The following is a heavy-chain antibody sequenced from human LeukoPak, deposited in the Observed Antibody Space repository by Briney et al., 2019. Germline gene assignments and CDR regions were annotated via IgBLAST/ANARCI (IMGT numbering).Heavy chain of an antibody. Sequence: GGSLRLSCSASGFTFSSYGMHWVRQAPGKGLEWVAVISYDGSNKYYADSVKGRFTISRDNSKNTLYLQMNSLRAEDTAVYYCAKIAVAGTLPDYWGQGTLVTVSS. CDR2: ISYDGSNK. CDR1: GFTFSSYG. J-gene: IGHJ4*02. D-gene: IGHD6-19*01. V-gene: IGHV3-30*18. CDR3: AKIAVAGTLPDY.